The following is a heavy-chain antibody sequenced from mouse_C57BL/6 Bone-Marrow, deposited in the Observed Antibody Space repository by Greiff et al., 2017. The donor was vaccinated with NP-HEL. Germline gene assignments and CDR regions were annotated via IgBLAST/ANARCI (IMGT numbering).Heavy chain of an antibody. CDR1: GYTFTSYW. CDR2: IHPNSGST. J-gene: IGHJ4*01. D-gene: IGHD2-1*01. V-gene: IGHV1-64*01. CDR3: ALVYYGNLYAMDY. Sequence: QVQLQQPGAELVKPGASVKLSCKASGYTFTSYWMHWVKQRPGQGLEWIGMIHPNSGSTNYNEKFKSKATLTVDKSSSTAYMQLSSLTSEDSAVDCCALVYYGNLYAMDYWGQGTSVTVSA.